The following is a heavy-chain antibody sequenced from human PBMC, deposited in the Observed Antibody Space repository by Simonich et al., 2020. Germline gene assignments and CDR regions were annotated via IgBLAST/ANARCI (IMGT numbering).Heavy chain of an antibody. CDR2: ISSSSSSI. J-gene: IGHJ4*02. CDR1: GFTFSSYG. Sequence: EVQLVESGGGLVKPGGSLRLSCAASGFTFSSYGMNWVRQAPVKGRGVKSISSSSSSINSANSVKGRFTISRDNAKNSLYLQMNSLRAEDTAVYYCARDVDTAMVFDYWGQGTLVTVSS. CDR3: ARDVDTAMVFDY. D-gene: IGHD5-18*01. V-gene: IGHV3-21*01.